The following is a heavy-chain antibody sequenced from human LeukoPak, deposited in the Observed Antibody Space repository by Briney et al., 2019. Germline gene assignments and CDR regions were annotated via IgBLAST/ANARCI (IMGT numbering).Heavy chain of an antibody. Sequence: ASVKVSCKASGYTFTGYYMHWVRQAPGQGLEWIGIINPTGGSTSYAQKFQGRVTMTRDMSTSTVYMELSSLRSEDTAVYYCARDIGVGAFDIWGQGTMVSVSS. CDR3: ARDIGVGAFDI. CDR1: GYTFTGYY. J-gene: IGHJ3*02. D-gene: IGHD2-2*01. V-gene: IGHV1-46*01. CDR2: INPTGGST.